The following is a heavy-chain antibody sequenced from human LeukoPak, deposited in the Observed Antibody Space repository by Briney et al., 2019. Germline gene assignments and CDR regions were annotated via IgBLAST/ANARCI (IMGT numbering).Heavy chain of an antibody. CDR3: VKGGLTHWAFHF. J-gene: IGHJ3*01. V-gene: IGHV3-30*02. Sequence: SGGSLRLSCAASGFIFSDSGMHWVRQAPGKGLEWVTFIEYDGNIKYYAASVKGRFTISRDNPKNTLYLQMSSLRAEDTAVYYCVKGGLTHWAFHFWGQGTMVTVSS. CDR2: IEYDGNIK. CDR1: GFIFSDSG. D-gene: IGHD3/OR15-3a*01.